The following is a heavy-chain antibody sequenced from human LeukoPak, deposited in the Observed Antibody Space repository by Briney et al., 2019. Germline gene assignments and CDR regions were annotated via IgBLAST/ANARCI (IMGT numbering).Heavy chain of an antibody. Sequence: GSLRLSCAASGFTVSSNYMSWVRQPPGKGLEWIGEINHSGSTNYNPSLKSRVTISVDTSKNQFSLKLSSVTAADTAVYYCARGYSIVVVVAARRRAFDIWGQGTMVTVSS. V-gene: IGHV4-34*01. CDR2: INHSGST. J-gene: IGHJ3*02. D-gene: IGHD2-15*01. CDR3: ARGYSIVVVVAARRRAFDI. CDR1: GFTVSSNY.